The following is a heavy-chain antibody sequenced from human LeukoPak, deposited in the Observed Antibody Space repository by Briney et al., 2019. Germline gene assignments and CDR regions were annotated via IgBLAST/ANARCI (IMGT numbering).Heavy chain of an antibody. D-gene: IGHD6-13*01. CDR3: ARSTTTDSSSWYNWFDP. V-gene: IGHV4-59*01. CDR1: GGSISSYY. Sequence: LETLSLTCTVSGGSISSYYWSWIRQPPGKGLEWIGYIYYSGSTNYNPSLKSRVTISVDTSKNQFSLKLSSVTAADTAVYYCARSTTTDSSSWYNWFDPWGQGTLVTVSS. CDR2: IYYSGST. J-gene: IGHJ5*02.